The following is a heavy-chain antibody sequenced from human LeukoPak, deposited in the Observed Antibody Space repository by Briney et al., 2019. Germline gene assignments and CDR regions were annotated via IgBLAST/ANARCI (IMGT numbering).Heavy chain of an antibody. J-gene: IGHJ5*02. CDR2: IYYTGTT. V-gene: IGHV4-39*01. CDR3: ARRPIAAGNNWFDP. CDR1: GCSISSAAYY. Sequence: SETLSLTCTVSGCSISSAAYYWGWVRQPPAKGLDWIGSIYYTGTTYYSPSLQTRATLSFDTSKNQFSLKLTPVTATDTAVYFCARRPIAAGNNWFDPWGQGTLVTVSS. D-gene: IGHD6-13*01.